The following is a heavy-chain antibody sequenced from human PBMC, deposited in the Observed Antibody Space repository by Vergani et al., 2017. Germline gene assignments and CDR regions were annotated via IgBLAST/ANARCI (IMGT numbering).Heavy chain of an antibody. D-gene: IGHD3-10*01. V-gene: IGHV4-59*12. CDR3: AGGAMVRGVIFFFDY. J-gene: IGHJ4*02. CDR2: IYYSGST. CDR1: GGSISSYY. Sequence: QVQLQESGPGLVKPSETLSLTCTVSGGSISSYYWSWIRQPPGKGLEWIGYIYYSGSTNYNPSLKSRVTISVDTSKNQFSLKLSSVTAADPAVYYCAGGAMVRGVIFFFDYWGQGTLVTVSS.